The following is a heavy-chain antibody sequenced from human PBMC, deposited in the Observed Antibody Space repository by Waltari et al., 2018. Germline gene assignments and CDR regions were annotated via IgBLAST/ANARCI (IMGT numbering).Heavy chain of an antibody. CDR3: ARESGSSSSFDY. D-gene: IGHD6-6*01. J-gene: IGHJ4*02. V-gene: IGHV4-59*01. Sequence: QVQLQESGPGLVKPSETLSLTCTVPGASISSSYWSWIRQPPGKGLECIGYIYYSGSTNYNPSLKSRVTISVDTSKNQYSLKLSSVTAADTAVYYCARESGSSSSFDYWGQGTLVTVSS. CDR2: IYYSGST. CDR1: GASISSSY.